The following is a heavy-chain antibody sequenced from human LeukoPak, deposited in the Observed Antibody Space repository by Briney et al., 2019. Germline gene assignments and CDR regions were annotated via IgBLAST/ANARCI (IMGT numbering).Heavy chain of an antibody. D-gene: IGHD1-26*01. V-gene: IGHV4-39*02. CDR3: AKDSEYSGSPRAFDI. CDR1: GGSISSSSYY. Sequence: SETLSLTCTVSGGSISSSSYYWGWIRQPPGKGLEWIGSIYYSGSTYCNASLKSRVTISVDTSKNQFSLKLSSVTAADTAVYYCAKDSEYSGSPRAFDIWGQGTMVTVSS. J-gene: IGHJ3*02. CDR2: IYYSGST.